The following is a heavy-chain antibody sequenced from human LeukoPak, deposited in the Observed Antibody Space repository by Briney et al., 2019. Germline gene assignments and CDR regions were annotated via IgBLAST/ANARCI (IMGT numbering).Heavy chain of an antibody. V-gene: IGHV3-21*01. J-gene: IGHJ4*02. Sequence: GGSLRLSCAASGFTFSSYSMNWVRQAPGKGLEWVSSISSSSYIYYADSVKGRFTISRDNAKNSLYLQMNSLRAEDTAVYYCARSGYCSGGSCYSASPIDYWGQGTLVTVSS. CDR3: ARSGYCSGGSCYSASPIDY. D-gene: IGHD2-15*01. CDR1: GFTFSSYS. CDR2: ISSSSYI.